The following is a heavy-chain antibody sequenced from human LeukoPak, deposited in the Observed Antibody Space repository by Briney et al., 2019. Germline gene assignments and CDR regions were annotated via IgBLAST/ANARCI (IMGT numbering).Heavy chain of an antibody. CDR3: ARSPGYCSGGSCYDY. J-gene: IGHJ4*02. V-gene: IGHV4-59*01. Sequence: SSETLSLTCTVSGGSISSDYWSWIRQPPGKGLEWIGFISYSGSTNYNPSLKSRVTISLDTSKNQFSLKLSSVTAADTAVYYCARSPGYCSGGSCYDYWGQGTLVTVSS. CDR1: GGSISSDY. CDR2: ISYSGST. D-gene: IGHD2-15*01.